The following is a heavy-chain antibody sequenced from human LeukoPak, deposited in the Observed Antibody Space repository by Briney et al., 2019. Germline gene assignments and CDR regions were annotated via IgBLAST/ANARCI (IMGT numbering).Heavy chain of an antibody. CDR1: GYTFTSYD. Sequence: GASVKVSCKASGYTFTSYDIIWVRQASGQGVEWMGWMNPNSGHTGYPHKFQGRVTMTRSTSISTAYMELTGLTSEDSAVYCCARSFVGTRKRNDYWGQGTLVTVSS. D-gene: IGHD4-23*01. CDR2: MNPNSGHT. J-gene: IGHJ4*02. CDR3: ARSFVGTRKRNDY. V-gene: IGHV1-8*01.